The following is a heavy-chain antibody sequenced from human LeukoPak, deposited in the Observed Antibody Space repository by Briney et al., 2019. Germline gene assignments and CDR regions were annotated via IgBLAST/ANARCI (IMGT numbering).Heavy chain of an antibody. Sequence: GGSLRLSCAASGFTFRIYWMNWVRQASGKGLEWVANIKPDGSEKRYADSVKGRFTISRDNAENSLYLQMNSLRAEDTAVYYCARVVGTDEGADYWGQGTLVTVSS. CDR2: IKPDGSEK. J-gene: IGHJ4*02. CDR3: ARVVGTDEGADY. D-gene: IGHD1-7*01. CDR1: GFTFRIYW. V-gene: IGHV3-7*04.